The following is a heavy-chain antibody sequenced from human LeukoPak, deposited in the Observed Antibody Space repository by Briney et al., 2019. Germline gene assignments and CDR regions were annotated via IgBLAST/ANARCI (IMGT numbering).Heavy chain of an antibody. D-gene: IGHD2-15*01. V-gene: IGHV4-59*11. J-gene: IGHJ4*02. Sequence: PSETLSLTCTVSGGSISGLYWGWIRQPPGKGLEWIGYINYSGSTDYNPSLKSRVTISLDTSKNQFSLKLSSVTAADTAVYYCARDVGGGPFFDYWGQGTPVTVSS. CDR1: GGSISGLY. CDR2: INYSGST. CDR3: ARDVGGGPFFDY.